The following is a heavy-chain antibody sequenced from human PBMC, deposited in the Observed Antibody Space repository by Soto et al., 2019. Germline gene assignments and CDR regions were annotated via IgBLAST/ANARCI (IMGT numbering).Heavy chain of an antibody. Sequence: GGSLRLSCAASGFTFSNYAMVWVRQAPGKGLEWVSGISGGGNIIKYADSVRGRFTISRDNFKKTLYLQMNSLRAEDAALYYCAKGRSYYYYYGVDVWGQGTTVTVSS. CDR1: GFTFSNYA. V-gene: IGHV3-23*01. J-gene: IGHJ6*02. CDR3: AKGRSYYYYYGVDV. CDR2: ISGGGNII.